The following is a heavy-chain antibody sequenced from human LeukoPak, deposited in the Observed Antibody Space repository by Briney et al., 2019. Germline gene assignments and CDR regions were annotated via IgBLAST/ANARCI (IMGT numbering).Heavy chain of an antibody. Sequence: PGGSLRLSCAVSGFTFSSHGMREGRQAPGEGLEWGSPISGSGDGTHYADSVKRRFHISRDNSKNTLYLQMNSLRAADTALYYCAKELSVGCLDYWGQGTLVTVSS. CDR3: AKELSVGCLDY. CDR2: ISGSGDGT. V-gene: IGHV3-23*01. J-gene: IGHJ4*02. CDR1: GFTFSSHG. D-gene: IGHD3-10*01.